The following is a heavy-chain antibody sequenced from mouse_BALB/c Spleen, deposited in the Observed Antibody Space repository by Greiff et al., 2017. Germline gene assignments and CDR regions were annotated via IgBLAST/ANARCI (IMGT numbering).Heavy chain of an antibody. J-gene: IGHJ3*01. CDR2: IDPETGGT. Sequence: QVQLQQSGAELVRPGASVTLSCKASGYTFTDYEMHWVKQTPVHGLEWIGAIDPETGGTAYNQKFKGKATLTADKSSSTAYMELRSLTSEDSAVYYCTRWLLRAYWGQGTLVTVSA. D-gene: IGHD2-3*01. V-gene: IGHV1-15*01. CDR1: GYTFTDYE. CDR3: TRWLLRAY.